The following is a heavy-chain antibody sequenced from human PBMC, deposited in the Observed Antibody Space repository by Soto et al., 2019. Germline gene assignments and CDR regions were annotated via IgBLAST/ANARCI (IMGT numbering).Heavy chain of an antibody. J-gene: IGHJ4*02. CDR2: ISASGGT. D-gene: IGHD6-13*01. V-gene: IGHV3-23*01. CDR3: VKDSEYSSSWYDFDY. CDR1: GFTFSSYT. Sequence: GGSLRLSCAASGFTFSSYTMNWVRQAPGKGLEWVSVISASGGTAYADSVKGRFTISRDNSKNTLFLQMNSLRAEDTAVYYCVKDSEYSSSWYDFDYWGQGTLVTVSS.